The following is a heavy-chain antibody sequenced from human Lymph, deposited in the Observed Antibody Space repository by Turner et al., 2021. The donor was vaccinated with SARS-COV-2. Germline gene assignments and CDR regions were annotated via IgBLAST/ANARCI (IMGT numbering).Heavy chain of an antibody. CDR2: IYPVDSDT. D-gene: IGHD3-3*01. V-gene: IGHV5-51*01. CDR3: ARREWGGSLGHIDY. J-gene: IGHJ4*02. Sequence: DVQLVQSGSAVNKPGESLKISCKGSGYTFTSYWIVCVRQMHVRGLEWMGIIYPVDSDTRYSPSFQGQVTISADKSISTAYLQWSSLKASYTAMYYCARREWGGSLGHIDYWGQGTLVTVSS. CDR1: GYTFTSYW.